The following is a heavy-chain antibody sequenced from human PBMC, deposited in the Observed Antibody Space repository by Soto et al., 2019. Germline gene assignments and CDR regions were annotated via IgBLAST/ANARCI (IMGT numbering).Heavy chain of an antibody. CDR3: ARGDGRVSGGFFYYYGMDV. J-gene: IGHJ6*02. D-gene: IGHD3-3*01. CDR1: GFTFTNYF. Sequence: QVQLVQSGAEVKKPGASVKVSCKASGFTFTNYFFHWVRQAPRQGLEGMGMISPDDGSTNDVQSLQGRVSRFSDTFTSAVYMELSSLRSEDTAVYYSARGDGRVSGGFFYYYGMDVWGHGTTVTVSS. V-gene: IGHV1-46*03. CDR2: ISPDDGST.